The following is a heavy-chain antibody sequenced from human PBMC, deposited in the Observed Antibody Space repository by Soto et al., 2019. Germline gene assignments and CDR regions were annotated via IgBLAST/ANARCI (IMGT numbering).Heavy chain of an antibody. CDR1: GFTFSSYS. Sequence: PGGSLRLSCAASGFTFSSYSMNWVRQAPGKGLEWVSVIYSGGATHYAVSVKGRLIISRDKSKNTLYLQMNSLRAEDTAVYYCAKALRDYYDSSGYWRYFDFWGQGTLVTVSS. CDR2: IYSGGAT. J-gene: IGHJ4*02. V-gene: IGHV3-NL1*01. CDR3: AKALRDYYDSSGYWRYFDF. D-gene: IGHD3-22*01.